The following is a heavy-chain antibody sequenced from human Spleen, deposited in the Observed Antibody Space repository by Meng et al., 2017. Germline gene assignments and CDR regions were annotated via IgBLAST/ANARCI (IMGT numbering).Heavy chain of an antibody. Sequence: GASLKISCEGSGYSFTSYWIGWERQMPGKGLEWMGIIYPGDYDTRYSTSFQGQVTISADKSISTAYLQWGSLNASDTAMYYCARLAGSGGPGGNFDYWGQGTLVTVSS. J-gene: IGHJ4*02. CDR2: IYPGDYDT. D-gene: IGHD3-10*01. CDR3: ARLAGSGGPGGNFDY. CDR1: GYSFTSYW. V-gene: IGHV5-51*01.